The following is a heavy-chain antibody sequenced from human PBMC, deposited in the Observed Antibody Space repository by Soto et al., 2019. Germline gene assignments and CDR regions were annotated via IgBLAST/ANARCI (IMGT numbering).Heavy chain of an antibody. V-gene: IGHV1-69*13. Sequence: ASVKVSCKASGGTFSSYAISWVRQAPGQGLEWMGGIIPIFGTANYAQKFQGRVTITADESTSTAYMELSSLRSEDTAVYYCARGSLTNYDILTGYYGGYYYYGMDVWGQGTTVTVSS. CDR2: IIPIFGTA. CDR1: GGTFSSYA. CDR3: ARGSLTNYDILTGYYGGYYYYGMDV. J-gene: IGHJ6*02. D-gene: IGHD3-9*01.